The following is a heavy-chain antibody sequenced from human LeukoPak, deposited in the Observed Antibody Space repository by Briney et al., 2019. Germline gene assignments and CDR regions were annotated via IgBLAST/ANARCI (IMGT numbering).Heavy chain of an antibody. CDR2: IYTSGST. D-gene: IGHD5-18*01. Sequence: SETLSLTCTVSGGSISSYYWSWIRQPAGKGLEWIGRIYTSGSTNYNPSLKSRVTISVDMSKNQFSLKLSSVTAADTAVYYCARALVDTAMVTFGYYYYMDVWGKGTTVTVSS. V-gene: IGHV4-4*07. J-gene: IGHJ6*03. CDR3: ARALVDTAMVTFGYYYYMDV. CDR1: GGSISSYY.